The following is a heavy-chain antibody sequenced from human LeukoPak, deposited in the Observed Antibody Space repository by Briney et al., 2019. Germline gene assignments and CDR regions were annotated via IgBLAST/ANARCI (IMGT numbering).Heavy chain of an antibody. CDR3: ARRFYGSGSPITY. J-gene: IGHJ4*02. Sequence: ASVKVSCKASGYTFTSYDINWVRQATGQGLEWMGWMSPNSGNTGYAQKFQGRVTMTRNTSISTAYMELSSLRSEDTAVYYCARRFYGSGSPITYWGQGTLVTVSS. V-gene: IGHV1-8*01. D-gene: IGHD3-10*01. CDR2: MSPNSGNT. CDR1: GYTFTSYD.